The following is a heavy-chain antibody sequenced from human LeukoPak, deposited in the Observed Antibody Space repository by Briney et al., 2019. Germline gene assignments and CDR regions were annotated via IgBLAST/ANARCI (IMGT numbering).Heavy chain of an antibody. D-gene: IGHD6-13*01. CDR3: ARGGSSWFDY. V-gene: IGHV4-4*02. Sequence: PSETLPLTCGVSGGSISSRNWWTWVRQAPGKGLEWIGEIYHSGTTNYNPSLKSRVTLSLDKSKNQFSLKLSSVTAADTAVYYCARGGSSWFDYWGQGTLVTVSS. CDR2: IYHSGTT. CDR1: GGSISSRNW. J-gene: IGHJ4*02.